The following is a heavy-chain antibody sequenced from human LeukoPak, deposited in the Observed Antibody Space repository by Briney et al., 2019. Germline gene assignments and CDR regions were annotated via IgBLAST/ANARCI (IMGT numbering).Heavy chain of an antibody. J-gene: IGHJ6*03. CDR2: ISAYNGNT. CDR1: GGTFSSYA. CDR3: ARDRKVAVAGMAYYYYYYVDV. Sequence: ASVKVSCKASGGTFSSYAISWVRQAPGQGLEWMGWISAYNGNTNYAQKLQGRVTMTTDTSTSTAYMELRSLRSDDTAVYYCARDRKVAVAGMAYYYYYYVDVWGKGTTVTVSS. V-gene: IGHV1-18*01. D-gene: IGHD6-19*01.